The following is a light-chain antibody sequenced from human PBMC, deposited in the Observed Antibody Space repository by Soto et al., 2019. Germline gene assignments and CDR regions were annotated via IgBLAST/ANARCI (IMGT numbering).Light chain of an antibody. V-gene: IGLV2-14*01. CDR1: SSDIGGYNY. CDR3: SPYRSICSLV. Sequence: QSVLTQAASVSGAPGQSITISCTGTSSDIGGYNYVSWYQQHPGKDPKVIIYEVSNRPSGVSNRFSGYKSGNTASLTISGLPAEYEADYYCSPYRSICSLVFGTGTTV. J-gene: IGLJ1*01. CDR2: EVS.